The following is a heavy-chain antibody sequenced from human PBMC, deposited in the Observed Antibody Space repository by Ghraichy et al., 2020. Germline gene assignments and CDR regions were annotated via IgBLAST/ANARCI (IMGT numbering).Heavy chain of an antibody. D-gene: IGHD3-10*01. CDR3: ARGRDRARGGGRNWFDP. CDR2: MNPNSGNT. Sequence: ASVKVSCKASGYTFTSYDINWVRQATGQGLEWMGWMNPNSGNTGYAQKFQGRVTMTRNTSISTAYMELSSLRSEDTAVYYCARGRDRARGGGRNWFDPWGQGTLVTVSS. CDR1: GYTFTSYD. V-gene: IGHV1-8*01. J-gene: IGHJ5*02.